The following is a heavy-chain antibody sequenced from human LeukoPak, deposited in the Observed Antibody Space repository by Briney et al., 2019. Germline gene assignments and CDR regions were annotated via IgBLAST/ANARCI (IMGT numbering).Heavy chain of an antibody. CDR1: GYTFISYD. CDR2: VNPNSGHT. J-gene: IGHJ4*02. D-gene: IGHD2-15*01. V-gene: IGHV1-8*01. Sequence: ASVKVSCKPSGYTFISYDVNWVRQATGQGLEWMGWVNPNSGHTGYAQKFQGRVTMTTNTSISTAYMELSSLRSEDTAVYYCARGAPGSYCSGGSCPYFDYWGQGTLVSVSS. CDR3: ARGAPGSYCSGGSCPYFDY.